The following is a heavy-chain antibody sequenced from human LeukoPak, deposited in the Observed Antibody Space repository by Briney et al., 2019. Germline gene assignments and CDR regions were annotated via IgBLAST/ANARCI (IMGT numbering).Heavy chain of an antibody. CDR3: ARIPQYDFWSGYSPYYFDY. CDR1: GDSISSGASS. J-gene: IGHJ4*02. CDR2: ISDSGST. D-gene: IGHD3-3*01. V-gene: IGHV4-30-4*07. Sequence: SETLSLTCTVSGDSISSGASSWSWIRQPPGRGLEWIGNISDSGSTSYNSSLKRRVTISVDTSKNQFSLKLSSVTAADTAVYYCARIPQYDFWSGYSPYYFDYWGQGTLVTVSS.